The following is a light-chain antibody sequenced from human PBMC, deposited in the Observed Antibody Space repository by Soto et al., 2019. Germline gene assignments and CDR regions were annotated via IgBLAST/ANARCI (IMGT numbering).Light chain of an antibody. CDR1: QDIGNF. V-gene: IGKV1-27*01. CDR3: QKCKVAPFT. CDR2: AAS. J-gene: IGKJ4*01. Sequence: ILMTQSPSSLSAFVVDRVTITCLASQDIGNFLAWYQQKPGKVPELLIYAASTLQSGVPSRFSGSGSGTDFTLTTSSLQPEDVATYYCQKCKVAPFTFGGGTKVDIK.